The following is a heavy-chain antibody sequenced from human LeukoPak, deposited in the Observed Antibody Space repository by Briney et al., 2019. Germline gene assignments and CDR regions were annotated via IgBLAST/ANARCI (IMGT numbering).Heavy chain of an antibody. CDR2: IRYDGSNK. CDR3: AKAGLWYQLLLEY. CDR1: GFTFSSYG. J-gene: IGHJ4*02. Sequence: GGSLRLSCAASGFTFSSYGMHWVRQAPGKGLEWVAYIRYDGSNKYYADSVKGRFTISRDNSKNTLYLQMNSLRAEDTAVYYCAKAGLWYQLLLEYWGQGTLVTVSS. V-gene: IGHV3-30*02. D-gene: IGHD2-2*01.